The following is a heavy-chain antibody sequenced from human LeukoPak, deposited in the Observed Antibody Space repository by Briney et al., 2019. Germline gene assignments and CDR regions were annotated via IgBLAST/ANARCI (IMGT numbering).Heavy chain of an antibody. CDR2: IYSGGST. D-gene: IGHD4-11*01. V-gene: IGHV3-53*01. CDR1: GFTVSSNY. Sequence: GGSLRLSCAASGFTVSSNYMSWVRQAPGKGLEWVSVIYSGGSTYYADSVKGRFTISRDNSKNTLYLQMNSLRAEDTAVYYCARDLAPHDYRRPATAGDAFDIWGQGTMVTVSS. J-gene: IGHJ3*02. CDR3: ARDLAPHDYRRPATAGDAFDI.